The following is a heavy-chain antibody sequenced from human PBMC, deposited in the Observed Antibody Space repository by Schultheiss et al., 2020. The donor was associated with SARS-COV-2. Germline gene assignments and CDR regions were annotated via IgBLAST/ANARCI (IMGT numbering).Heavy chain of an antibody. Sequence: GGSLRLSCAASGFTFSDYYMSWIRQAPGKGLEYVSAISSNGGSTYYADSVKGRFTISRDNSKNTLYLQMSSLRAEDTAVYYCVLKGSFDYWGQGTLVTVSS. CDR1: GFTFSDYY. V-gene: IGHV3-64D*06. CDR2: ISSNGGST. CDR3: VLKGSFDY. J-gene: IGHJ4*02.